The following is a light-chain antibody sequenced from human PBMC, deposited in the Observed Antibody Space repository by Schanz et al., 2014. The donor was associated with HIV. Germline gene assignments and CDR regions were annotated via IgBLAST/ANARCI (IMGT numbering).Light chain of an antibody. CDR1: QRLSSSY. J-gene: IGKJ1*01. V-gene: IGKV3-20*01. Sequence: EIVLTQSPGSLSLSPGGRATLSCGASQRLSSSYLAWYQQKRDQPPRLVIYATSTRAAGIPDRFSGSDSGTDFTLTISRVEPEDYAVYYCQQYGSPPWTFGQGTKVEV. CDR3: QQYGSPPWT. CDR2: ATS.